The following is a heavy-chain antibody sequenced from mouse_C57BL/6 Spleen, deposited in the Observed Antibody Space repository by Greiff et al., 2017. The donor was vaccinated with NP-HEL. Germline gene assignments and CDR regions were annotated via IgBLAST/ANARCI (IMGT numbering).Heavy chain of an antibody. Sequence: EVQVVESGGGLVKPGGSLKLSCAASGFTFSSYAMSWVRQTPEKRLEWVATISDGGSYTYYPDNVKGRFTISRDNAKNNLYLQMSHLKSEDTAMYYCARACDYDGYYFDHWGQGTTLTVSS. D-gene: IGHD2-4*01. CDR2: ISDGGSYT. J-gene: IGHJ2*01. CDR1: GFTFSSYA. CDR3: ARACDYDGYYFDH. V-gene: IGHV5-4*01.